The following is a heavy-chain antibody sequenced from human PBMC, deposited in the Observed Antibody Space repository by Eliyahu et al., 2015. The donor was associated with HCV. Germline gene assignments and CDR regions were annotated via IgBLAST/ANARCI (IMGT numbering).Heavy chain of an antibody. J-gene: IGHJ4*02. Sequence: QITLKESGPTLVKPTQTLTLTCTFSGFSXSTSGVGVGWIRQPPGKALEWLALIYWDDDKRYSPSLKSRLTITKDTSKNQVVLTMTNMDPVDTATYYCAHIITHAALFDYWGQGTLVTVSS. CDR2: IYWDDDK. V-gene: IGHV2-5*02. D-gene: IGHD3-16*02. CDR1: GFSXSTSGVG. CDR3: AHIITHAALFDY.